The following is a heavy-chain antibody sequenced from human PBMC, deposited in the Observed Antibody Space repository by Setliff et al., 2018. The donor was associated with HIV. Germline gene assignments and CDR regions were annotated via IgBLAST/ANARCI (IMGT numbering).Heavy chain of an antibody. CDR2: IIPMLGIT. CDR1: GGTFSSYA. V-gene: IGHV1-69*10. Sequence: ASVKVSCKAYGGTFSSYAITWVRQAPGQGLECMGGIIPMLGITNYAQRFQGRLTITADEYTGTAYMELSSLRSEDTAVYYCAKPCYDYVWRPDRDAFDLWGQGTMVTVSS. J-gene: IGHJ3*01. D-gene: IGHD3-16*01. CDR3: AKPCYDYVWRPDRDAFDL.